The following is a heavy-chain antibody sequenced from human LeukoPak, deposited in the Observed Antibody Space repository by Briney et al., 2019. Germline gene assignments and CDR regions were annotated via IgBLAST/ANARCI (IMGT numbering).Heavy chain of an antibody. CDR3: ARVYSYDLSFDY. CDR2: IYYSGST. J-gene: IGHJ4*02. Sequence: SETLSLTCTVSGGSISSYYWSWIRQPPGKGLEWNGYIYYSGSTNYNPSLKSRVTISVDTSKNQFSLKLSSVTAADTAVYYCARVYSYDLSFDYWGQGTLVTVSS. D-gene: IGHD5-18*01. CDR1: GGSISSYY. V-gene: IGHV4-59*01.